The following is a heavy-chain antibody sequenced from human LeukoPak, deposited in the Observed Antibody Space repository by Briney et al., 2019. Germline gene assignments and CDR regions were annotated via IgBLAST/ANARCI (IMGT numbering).Heavy chain of an antibody. CDR2: INHSGST. CDR1: GGSFSGYY. CDR3: ASLRRWLSRWYAFDI. V-gene: IGHV4-34*01. Sequence: PSETLSLTCAVYGGSFSGYYWSWIRQPPGKGLEWIGEINHSGSTNYNPSLKSRVTISVDTSKNQFSLKLSSVTAADTAVYYCASLRRWLSRWYAFDIWGQGTMVTVSS. J-gene: IGHJ3*02. D-gene: IGHD6-19*01.